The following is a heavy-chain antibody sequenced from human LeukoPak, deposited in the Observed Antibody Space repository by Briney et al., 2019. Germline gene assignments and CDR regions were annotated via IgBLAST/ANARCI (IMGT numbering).Heavy chain of an antibody. Sequence: ASVKVSCKASGGTFSRYAISWVRQAPGQALEWMGGIIPIFGTANYAQKFQGRVTITADESTSTAYMELSSLRSEDTAVYYCARDSLGELLEPPYYYYGMDVWGKGTTVTVSS. D-gene: IGHD3-10*01. CDR1: GGTFSRYA. CDR3: ARDSLGELLEPPYYYYGMDV. J-gene: IGHJ6*04. V-gene: IGHV1-69*01. CDR2: IIPIFGTA.